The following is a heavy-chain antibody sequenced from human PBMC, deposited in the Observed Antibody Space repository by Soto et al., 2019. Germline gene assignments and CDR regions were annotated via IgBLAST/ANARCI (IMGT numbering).Heavy chain of an antibody. CDR3: TRRYGSCFDI. CDR2: IYYSGST. V-gene: IGHV4-59*08. J-gene: IGHJ3*02. Sequence: QVQLQESGPGLVKPSETLSLTCTVSGGSISSYYWSWIRQPPGKGLEWIGYIYYSGSTNYNPSHKSRVTISVDTSKDQFSLKLSSVTAADPAAYSCTRRYGSCFDIWGQGTMVTVSS. CDR1: GGSISSYY. D-gene: IGHD3-10*01.